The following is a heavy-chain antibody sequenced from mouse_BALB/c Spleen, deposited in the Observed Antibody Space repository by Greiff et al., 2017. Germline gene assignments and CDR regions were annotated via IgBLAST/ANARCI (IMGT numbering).Heavy chain of an antibody. CDR1: GYSITSGYY. D-gene: IGHD2-3*01. V-gene: IGHV3-6*02. CDR2: ISYDGSN. Sequence: EVQLQQSGPGLVKPSQSLSLTCSVTGYSITSGYYWNWIRQFPGNKLEWMGYISYDGSNNYNPSLKNRISITRDTSKNQFFLKLNSVTTEDTATYYCARDWLLVFDYWGQGTTLTVAS. CDR3: ARDWLLVFDY. J-gene: IGHJ2*01.